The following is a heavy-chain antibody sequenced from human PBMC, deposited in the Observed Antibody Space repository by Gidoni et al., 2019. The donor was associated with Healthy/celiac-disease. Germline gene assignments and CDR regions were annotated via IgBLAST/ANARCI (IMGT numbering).Heavy chain of an antibody. CDR3: AKSPYDFWSGYYNSPNWFDP. J-gene: IGHJ5*02. CDR2: ISGSGGST. D-gene: IGHD3-3*01. CDR1: GFTFSSSA. V-gene: IGHV3-23*04. Sequence: EVQLVESGGGLVQPGGSLRISCAVSGFTFSSSAMSWVRQAPGKGLEWVSAISGSGGSTYYADSVKGRFTISRDNSKNTLYLQMNSLRAEDTAVYYCAKSPYDFWSGYYNSPNWFDPWGQGTLVTVSS.